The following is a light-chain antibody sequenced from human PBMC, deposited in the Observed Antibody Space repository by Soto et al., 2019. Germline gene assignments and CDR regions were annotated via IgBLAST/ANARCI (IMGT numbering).Light chain of an antibody. CDR1: QGISSY. CDR2: AAS. CDR3: QKYYSAPET. Sequence: DIQMTQSPSSLSASVGDRVTITCRASQGISSYLAWYQQKPGKVPKVLIYAASTLQSGVPSRFSGSGSVTEFTLTISSLQPEDVATYYCQKYYSAPETLGQGTK. V-gene: IGKV1-27*01. J-gene: IGKJ1*01.